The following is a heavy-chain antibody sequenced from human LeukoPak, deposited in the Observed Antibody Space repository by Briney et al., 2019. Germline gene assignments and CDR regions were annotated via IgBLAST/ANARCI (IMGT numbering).Heavy chain of an antibody. V-gene: IGHV3-48*03. CDR3: ARAGPGSGGFLFDY. Sequence: GGSLRLSCAAPGFTFSSYEMHWVRQAPGKGLEWISYTSSGGTTMYYADSVKGRFTISRDNAKNSLYLQMNSLRAEDTAVYYCARAGPGSGGFLFDYWGQGTLVTVSS. J-gene: IGHJ4*02. CDR1: GFTFSSYE. CDR2: TSSGGTTM. D-gene: IGHD3-10*01.